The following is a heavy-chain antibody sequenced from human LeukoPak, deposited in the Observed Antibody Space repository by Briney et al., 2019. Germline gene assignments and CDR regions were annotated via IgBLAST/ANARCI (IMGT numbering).Heavy chain of an antibody. J-gene: IGHJ4*02. V-gene: IGHV3-30-3*01. CDR3: ATDWSLLAERFDY. D-gene: IGHD2-8*02. Sequence: GRSLRLSCAASGFTFSSYAMHWVRQAPGKGLEWVAVISYDGSNKYYADSVKGRFTISRDNSKNTLYLQMNSLRAEDTAVYYCATDWSLLAERFDYWGQGTLVTVSS. CDR1: GFTFSSYA. CDR2: ISYDGSNK.